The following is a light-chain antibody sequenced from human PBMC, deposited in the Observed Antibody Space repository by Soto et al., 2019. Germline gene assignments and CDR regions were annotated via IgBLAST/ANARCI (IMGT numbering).Light chain of an antibody. CDR1: SSDVGGYNY. CDR3: SSYTSSSTYV. CDR2: AVS. V-gene: IGLV2-14*01. J-gene: IGLJ1*01. Sequence: QSALTQPASVSGSPGQSISISCTGTSSDVGGYNYVSWYQQHPGKAPKLMIYAVSNRPSGVSNRFSGSKSGNTASLTISGLQAEDEADYYCSSYTSSSTYVVGTGTKVTVL.